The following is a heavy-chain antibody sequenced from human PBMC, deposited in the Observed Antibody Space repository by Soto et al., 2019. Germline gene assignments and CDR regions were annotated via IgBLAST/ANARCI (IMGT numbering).Heavy chain of an antibody. V-gene: IGHV4-31*03. CDR3: ARDPRNSYGSGG. CDR2: IYYSGST. J-gene: IGHJ4*02. D-gene: IGHD5-18*01. Sequence: ASETLSLTCTVSGGSISSGGYYWSWIRQHPGKGLEWIGYIYYSGSTYYNPSLKSRVTISVDTSKNQFSLKLSSVTAADTAVYYCARDPRNSYGSGGWGQGTLVTVSS. CDR1: GGSISSGGYY.